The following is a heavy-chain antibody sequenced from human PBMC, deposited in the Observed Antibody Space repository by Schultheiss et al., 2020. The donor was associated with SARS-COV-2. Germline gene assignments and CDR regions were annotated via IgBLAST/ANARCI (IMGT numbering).Heavy chain of an antibody. CDR1: GFIFSHNA. CDR2: ISSIGGST. V-gene: IGHV3-64D*09. CDR3: ARGRCRSRTSCSHYYYYGLDV. Sequence: GGSLRLSCSASGFIFSHNAMHWVRQAPGKGLQYVSAISSIGGSTYYADSVKGRFTISRDNSKNTLYLQMSSLRAEDTAVYYCARGRCRSRTSCSHYYYYGLDVWGQGTTVTVSS. J-gene: IGHJ6*02. D-gene: IGHD2-2*01.